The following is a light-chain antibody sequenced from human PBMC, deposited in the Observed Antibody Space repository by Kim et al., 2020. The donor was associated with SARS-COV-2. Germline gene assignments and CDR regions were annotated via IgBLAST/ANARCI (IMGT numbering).Light chain of an antibody. CDR3: SSYAGSKVV. V-gene: IGLV2-8*01. CDR2: EVS. Sequence: QSALTQPPSASGSPGQSVTISCTGTSSDVGGHNYVSWYQQHPGKAPKLMIYEVSKRPSGVPDRFSGSKSGNTASLTVSGLQAEDEADYYCSSYAGSKVVFGGGTQLTVL. CDR1: SSDVGGHNY. J-gene: IGLJ2*01.